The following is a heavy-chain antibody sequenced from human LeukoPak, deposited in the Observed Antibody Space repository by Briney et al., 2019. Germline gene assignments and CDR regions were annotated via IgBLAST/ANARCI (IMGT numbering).Heavy chain of an antibody. CDR3: ATAYESLRFLEWEAFDI. CDR2: IYTSGST. Sequence: SETLSLTCTVSGGSISSYYWSWIRQPAGKGLEWIGRIYTSGSTNYNPSLKSRVTMSVDTSKNQFSLKLSSVTAADTAVYYCATAYESLRFLEWEAFDIWGQGTMVTVSS. V-gene: IGHV4-4*07. J-gene: IGHJ3*02. D-gene: IGHD3-3*01. CDR1: GGSISSYY.